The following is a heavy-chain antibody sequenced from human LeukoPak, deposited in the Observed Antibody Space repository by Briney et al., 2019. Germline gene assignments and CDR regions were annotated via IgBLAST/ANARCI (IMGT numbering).Heavy chain of an antibody. CDR1: GGSFSGYY. J-gene: IGHJ4*02. D-gene: IGHD3-3*01. CDR2: INHSGST. CDR3: ARGGSTRQYYDFWSGYSQPTYPQGSPFDY. V-gene: IGHV4-34*01. Sequence: PSETLSLTCAVYGGSFSGYYWSWIRQPPGKGLEWIGEINHSGSTNYNPPLKSRVTISVDTSKNQFSLKLSSVTAADTAVYYCARGGSTRQYYDFWSGYSQPTYPQGSPFDYWGQGTLVTVSS.